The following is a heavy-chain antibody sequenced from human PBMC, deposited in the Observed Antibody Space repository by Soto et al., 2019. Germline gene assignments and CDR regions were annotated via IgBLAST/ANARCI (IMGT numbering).Heavy chain of an antibody. CDR1: GFTFSSYG. CDR3: AKVPIGAAYFEFWSGFYYFYGMDV. D-gene: IGHD3-3*01. J-gene: IGHJ6*02. V-gene: IGHV3-30*18. CDR2: ISYDGSNK. Sequence: GGSLRLSCAASGFTFSSYGMHWVRQAPGKGLEWVAAISYDGSNKYYADSVKGRFTISRDNSKNTLYLQMNSLRAEDTDVYYWAKVPIGAAYFEFWSGFYYFYGMDVWGQGTTVNVFS.